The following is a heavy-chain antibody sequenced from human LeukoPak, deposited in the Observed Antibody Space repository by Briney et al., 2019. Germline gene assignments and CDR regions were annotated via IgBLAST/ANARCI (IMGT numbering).Heavy chain of an antibody. CDR2: ISSSSSYI. J-gene: IGHJ5*02. V-gene: IGHV3-21*01. Sequence: GGSLRLSCAASGFTFSSYSMNWVRQVPGKGLEWVSSISSSSSYIYYADSVKGRFTISRDNAKSSLYLQMNSLRAEDTAVYYCAREYSSSSEWFDPWGQGTLVTVSS. CDR1: GFTFSSYS. D-gene: IGHD6-6*01. CDR3: AREYSSSSEWFDP.